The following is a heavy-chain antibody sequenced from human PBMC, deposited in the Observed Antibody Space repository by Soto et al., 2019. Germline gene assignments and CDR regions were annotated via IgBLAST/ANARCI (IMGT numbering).Heavy chain of an antibody. V-gene: IGHV1-69*13. CDR3: ASGSIAVAGSFDY. J-gene: IGHJ4*02. Sequence: SVKVSCKASGGTFSSYAISWVRQAPGQGLEWMGGIIPIFGTANYAQKFQGRVTITADESTSTAYMELSSLRSEDTAVYYCASGSIAVAGSFDYWGQGTLVTVSS. CDR2: IIPIFGTA. D-gene: IGHD6-19*01. CDR1: GGTFSSYA.